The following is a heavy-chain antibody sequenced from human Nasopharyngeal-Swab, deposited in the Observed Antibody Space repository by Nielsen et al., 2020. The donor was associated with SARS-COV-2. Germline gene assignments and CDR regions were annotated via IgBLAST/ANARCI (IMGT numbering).Heavy chain of an antibody. CDR2: IAHDASNE. J-gene: IGHJ4*02. Sequence: VRQAPGKGLEWVAFIAHDASNEYYGDSVKGRFSISRDSSKNTLYLQMDSLRGEDTAVYFCARDSATGIAGATGIDFWGQGILVTVSS. D-gene: IGHD1-26*01. V-gene: IGHV3-30*01. CDR3: ARDSATGIAGATGIDF.